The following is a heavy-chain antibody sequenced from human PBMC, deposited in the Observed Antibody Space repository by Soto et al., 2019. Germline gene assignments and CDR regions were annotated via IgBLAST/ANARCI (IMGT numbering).Heavy chain of an antibody. Sequence: PGGSLRLSCAASGFTFSDYYMSWIRQAPGKGLEWVSYISSSSSYTNYADSVKGRFTISRDNAKNSLYLQMNSLRAEDTAVYYCARFLGSCSSNSCYYYYGMDVWGQGTTVTVSS. CDR2: ISSSSSYT. J-gene: IGHJ6*02. D-gene: IGHD2-2*01. CDR3: ARFLGSCSSNSCYYYYGMDV. CDR1: GFTFSDYY. V-gene: IGHV3-11*06.